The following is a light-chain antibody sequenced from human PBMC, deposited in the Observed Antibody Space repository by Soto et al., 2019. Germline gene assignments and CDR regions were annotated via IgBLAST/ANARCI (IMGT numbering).Light chain of an antibody. J-gene: IGKJ4*01. V-gene: IGKV3-11*01. CDR3: QQRSNRPLT. Sequence: EIVLTQSPATLSLSPGERATLSCRASQSVSSYLAWYQQKPGQAPRLLIYDASNRATGIPARFSGSGSGTAFTLTINSLEPEGFAVYYCQQRSNRPLTFGGGTKVEIK. CDR2: DAS. CDR1: QSVSSY.